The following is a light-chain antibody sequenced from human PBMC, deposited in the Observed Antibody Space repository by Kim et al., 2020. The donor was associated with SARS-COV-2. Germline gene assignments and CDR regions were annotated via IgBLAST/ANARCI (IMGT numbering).Light chain of an antibody. CDR1: GSNIGTNA. CDR2: TNN. J-gene: IGLJ2*01. CDR3: AAWDDGLRGVL. Sequence: QPVLTQPPSASGTPGQRVTISCSGSGSNIGTNAVNWYQQLPGTAPKLLVYTNNQRPSGVPGRFSGSKSGTSASLAISGLQSEDEADYYCAAWDDGLRGVLFGGGTQLTVL. V-gene: IGLV1-44*01.